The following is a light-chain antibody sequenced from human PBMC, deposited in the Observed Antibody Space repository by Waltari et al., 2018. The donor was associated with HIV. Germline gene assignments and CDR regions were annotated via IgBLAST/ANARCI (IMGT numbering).Light chain of an antibody. CDR1: SSDVGGYNY. CDR2: DVS. J-gene: IGLJ2*01. Sequence: QSALTQPLSVSGSPGQSVTISCTGTSSDVGGYNYVSWYQQHPGKAPKRMSYDVSKRPSGVPDRFSGSKAGNTASLTISGLQAEDEADYYCCSYAGSYVVFGGGTKLTVL. CDR3: CSYAGSYVV. V-gene: IGLV2-11*01.